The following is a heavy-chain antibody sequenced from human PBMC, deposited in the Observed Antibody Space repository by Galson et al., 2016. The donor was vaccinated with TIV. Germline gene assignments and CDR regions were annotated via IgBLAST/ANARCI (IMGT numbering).Heavy chain of an antibody. V-gene: IGHV3-23*01. Sequence: SLRLSCAASGFTFSNFAMLWVRQAPGKGLEWVSAISGGGGTTFYEDSVKGRFTISRDNSKKMLYLQLNSLRAEDTAVYYCAKVPSSGFSYYYGIDVWGQGTTVTVA. CDR1: GFTFSNFA. CDR3: AKVPSSGFSYYYGIDV. CDR2: ISGGGGTT. D-gene: IGHD6-19*01. J-gene: IGHJ6*02.